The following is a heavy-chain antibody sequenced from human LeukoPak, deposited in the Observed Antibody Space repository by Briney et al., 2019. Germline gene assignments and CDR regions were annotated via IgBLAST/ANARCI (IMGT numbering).Heavy chain of an antibody. D-gene: IGHD3-9*01. CDR3: ARDHSIILTGYYGY. CDR2: ISSSGSSI. Sequence: PGGSLRLSCAASGLTFSSYEMNWVRQAPGKGLEWVSYISSSGSSIYYADSVKGRFTISRDNAKNTLYLQMNSLRAEDTAVYYCARDHSIILTGYYGYWGQGTLVTVSS. V-gene: IGHV3-48*03. J-gene: IGHJ4*02. CDR1: GLTFSSYE.